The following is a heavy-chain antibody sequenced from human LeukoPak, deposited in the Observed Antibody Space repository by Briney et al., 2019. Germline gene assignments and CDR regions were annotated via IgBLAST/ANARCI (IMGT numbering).Heavy chain of an antibody. J-gene: IGHJ3*01. V-gene: IGHV3-7*01. CDR3: AKFGLLYSIDL. CDR2: IRPDGSAV. Sequence: PGGSLRLSCKASGFSIHQSAMSWVRQAPVKGLEWVASIRPDGSAVFYVDSVKGRFTFSRDNAKNSLDLQMNSLRAEDTALYYCAKFGLLYSIDLWGQGTMVTVSS. D-gene: IGHD3/OR15-3a*01. CDR1: GFSIHQSA.